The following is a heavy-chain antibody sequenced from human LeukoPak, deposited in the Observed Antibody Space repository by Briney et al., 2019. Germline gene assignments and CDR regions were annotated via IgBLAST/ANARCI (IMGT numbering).Heavy chain of an antibody. V-gene: IGHV3-20*04. D-gene: IGHD2-2*02. CDR3: ARDGRSNTSCYIWDWFDP. J-gene: IGHJ5*02. Sequence: GGSLRLSCAASGFNFDEYGMNWVRQAPGKGLEWVSGINWNGGNTGYSDSVKGRFTISRDNAKNSLYLQMNSLRVEDTALYYCARDGRSNTSCYIWDWFDPWGQGTLVIVSS. CDR2: INWNGGNT. CDR1: GFNFDEYG.